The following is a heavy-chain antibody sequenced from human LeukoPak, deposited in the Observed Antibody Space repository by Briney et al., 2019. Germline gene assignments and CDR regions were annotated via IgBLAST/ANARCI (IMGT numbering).Heavy chain of an antibody. CDR2: ISGSGGDT. V-gene: IGHV3-23*01. Sequence: GGSLRLSCAASGFIFSTYAIIWVRRAPGKGLEWVSGISGSGGDTYYADSVKGRFTISRDNSKNTLSLQMDSLRVEDTAVYYCAKVAPLGSSWYGFNYWGQGTLVTVSS. CDR3: AKVAPLGSSWYGFNY. D-gene: IGHD6-13*01. CDR1: GFIFSTYA. J-gene: IGHJ4*02.